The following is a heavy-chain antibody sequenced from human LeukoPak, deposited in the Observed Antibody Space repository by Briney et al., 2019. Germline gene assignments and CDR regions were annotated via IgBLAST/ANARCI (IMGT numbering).Heavy chain of an antibody. CDR3: ARLGYSSSWYPRSGYYYMDV. CDR2: INHSGST. Sequence: PSETLSLTCAVYGGSFSGYYWSWLRQPPGKGLEWIGEINHSGSTNYNPSLKSRVTISVDTSKNQFSLKLSSVTAADTAVYYCARLGYSSSWYPRSGYYYMDVWGKGTTVTISS. D-gene: IGHD6-13*01. J-gene: IGHJ6*03. V-gene: IGHV4-34*01. CDR1: GGSFSGYY.